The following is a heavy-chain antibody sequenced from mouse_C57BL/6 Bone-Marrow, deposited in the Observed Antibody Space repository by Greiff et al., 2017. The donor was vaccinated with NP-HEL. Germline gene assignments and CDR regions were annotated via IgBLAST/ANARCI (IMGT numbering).Heavy chain of an antibody. CDR2: IDPETGGT. D-gene: IGHD2-3*01. J-gene: IGHJ4*01. V-gene: IGHV1-15*01. CDR1: GYTFTDYE. CDR3: TRWLLGAMDY. Sequence: QVQLKESGAELVRPGASVTLSCKASGYTFTDYEMHWVKQTPVHGLEWIGAIDPETGGTAYNQKFKGKAILTADKSSSTAYMELRSLTSEDSAVYYCTRWLLGAMDYWGQGTSVTVSS.